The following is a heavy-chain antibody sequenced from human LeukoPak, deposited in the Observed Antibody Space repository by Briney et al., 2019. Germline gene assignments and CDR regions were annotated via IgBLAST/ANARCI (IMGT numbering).Heavy chain of an antibody. CDR2: IKQDGSEK. J-gene: IGHJ4*02. V-gene: IGHV3-7*04. CDR1: GFTFSTYW. CDR3: ARGGYQLLWY. Sequence: GGSLRLSCAASGFTFSTYWMSWVRQAPGTGLEWVASIKQDGSEKSYVDSVKGRFTISRDNAKNSLYLQMNSLRAEGTAMYYCARGGYQLLWYWGQGTLVTVSS. D-gene: IGHD2-2*01.